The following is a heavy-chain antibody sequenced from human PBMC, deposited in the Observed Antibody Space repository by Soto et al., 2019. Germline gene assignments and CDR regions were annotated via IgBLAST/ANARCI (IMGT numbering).Heavy chain of an antibody. CDR2: ISYDGSNK. D-gene: IGHD3-9*01. V-gene: IGHV3-30*18. Sequence: QVQLVESGGGVVQPGRSLRLSCAASGFTFSSYGMHWVRQAPGKGLEWVAVISYDGSNKYYADSVKGRFTISRDNPKNTLYRQMNSLRAEDTAVYYCAKGSLPLLSNSGWFDPWGQGTLVTVSS. CDR1: GFTFSSYG. CDR3: AKGSLPLLSNSGWFDP. J-gene: IGHJ5*02.